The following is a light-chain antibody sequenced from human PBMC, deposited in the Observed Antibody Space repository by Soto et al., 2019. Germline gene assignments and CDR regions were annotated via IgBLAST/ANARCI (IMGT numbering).Light chain of an antibody. V-gene: IGKV3-20*01. CDR3: QQYGSSPLT. CDR2: GAS. Sequence: EIVLTQSPGTLSLSPGDRATLSCRASQGVTSSYVAWYQQKPGLAPRLLIYGASSRATGIPDRFSGSGSGTDFTLTISRLEPEDFALYYCQQYGSSPLTFGQGTKVEIK. J-gene: IGKJ1*01. CDR1: QGVTSSY.